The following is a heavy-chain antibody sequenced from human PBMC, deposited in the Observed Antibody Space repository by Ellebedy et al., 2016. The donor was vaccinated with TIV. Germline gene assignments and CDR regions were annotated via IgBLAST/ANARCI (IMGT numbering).Heavy chain of an antibody. Sequence: GGSLRLSXAASGFTFSSYGMHWVRQAPGKGLEWVAVISYDGSNKYYADSVKGRFTISRDNSKNTLYLQMNSLRAEDTAVYYCAKTDQGFGELLSPFDYWGQGTLVTVSS. J-gene: IGHJ4*02. CDR1: GFTFSSYG. V-gene: IGHV3-30*18. CDR2: ISYDGSNK. D-gene: IGHD3-10*01. CDR3: AKTDQGFGELLSPFDY.